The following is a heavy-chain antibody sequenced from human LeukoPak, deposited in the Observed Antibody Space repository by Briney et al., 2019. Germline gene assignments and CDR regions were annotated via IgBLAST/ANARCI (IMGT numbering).Heavy chain of an antibody. J-gene: IGHJ5*02. V-gene: IGHV1-69*13. D-gene: IGHD2-2*02. CDR1: GYTFTSYA. Sequence: SVKVSCKASGYTFTSYAISWVRQAPGQGLEWMGGIIPIFGTANYAQKFQGRVTITADESTSTAYMELSSLRSEDTAVYYCARDLLQEVVVVPAAILGWFDPWGQGTLVTVSS. CDR3: ARDLLQEVVVVPAAILGWFDP. CDR2: IIPIFGTA.